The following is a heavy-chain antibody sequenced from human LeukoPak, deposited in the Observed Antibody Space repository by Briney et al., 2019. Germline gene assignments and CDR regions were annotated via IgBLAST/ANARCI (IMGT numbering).Heavy chain of an antibody. CDR2: INHSGST. V-gene: IGHV4-34*01. Sequence: SETLSLTCAVYGGSFSGYYWSWIRHPPGKGLEWIGEINHSGSTNYNPSLKSRVTISVDTSKNQFSLKLSSVTAADTAVYYCARETKNLRFLGYYYYYYMDVWGKGTTVTVSS. J-gene: IGHJ6*03. CDR1: GGSFSGYY. D-gene: IGHD3-3*01. CDR3: ARETKNLRFLGYYYYYYMDV.